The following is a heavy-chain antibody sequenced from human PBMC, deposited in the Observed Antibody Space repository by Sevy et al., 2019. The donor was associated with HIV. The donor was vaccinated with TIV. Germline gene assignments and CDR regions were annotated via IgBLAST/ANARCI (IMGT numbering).Heavy chain of an antibody. J-gene: IGHJ4*02. Sequence: PGGSLRLSCAASGFTFNTYSMNWVRQAPGKGLEWVSSISSGGRYMSYADSIKGRFTISRDNANNSLYLQMHSLRVEDTAIYYCARDPGYGDWLDYWGQGALVTVSS. CDR1: GFTFNTYS. CDR3: ARDPGYGDWLDY. CDR2: ISSGGRYM. V-gene: IGHV3-21*01. D-gene: IGHD2-21*02.